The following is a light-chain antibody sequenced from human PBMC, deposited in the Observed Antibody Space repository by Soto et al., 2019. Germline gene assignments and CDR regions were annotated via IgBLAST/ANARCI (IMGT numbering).Light chain of an antibody. CDR3: QSADTSGTHYV. J-gene: IGLJ1*01. CDR2: KDT. Sequence: ELTQPPSVSLSPGQTARITCSGDALPKQYAYWYQQRPGQAPVVVIYKDTERPSGIPDRFSGSSSGTTVTLTISGVQAEDEADYYCQSADTSGTHYVFGTGTKLTVL. V-gene: IGLV3-25*03. CDR1: ALPKQY.